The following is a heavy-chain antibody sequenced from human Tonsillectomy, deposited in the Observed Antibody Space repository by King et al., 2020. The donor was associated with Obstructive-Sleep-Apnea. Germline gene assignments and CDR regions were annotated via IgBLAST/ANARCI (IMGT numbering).Heavy chain of an antibody. J-gene: IGHJ6*02. CDR2: IDPSDSYT. Sequence: VQLVESGAEVKKPGESLRISCKGSGYSFTSYWISWVRQMPGKGLEWMGRIDPSDSYTNYSPSFQGHVTISADKSISTAYLQWSSLKASDTAMYYCARLERGCSSTSHCMEGYYYGMDVWGHGTTVTVSS. CDR3: ARLERGCSSTSHCMEGYYYGMDV. V-gene: IGHV5-10-1*01. CDR1: GYSFTSYW. D-gene: IGHD2-2*01.